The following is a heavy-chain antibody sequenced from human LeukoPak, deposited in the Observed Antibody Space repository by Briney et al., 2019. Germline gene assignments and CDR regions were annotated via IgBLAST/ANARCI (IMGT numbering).Heavy chain of an antibody. Sequence: ASVKVSCKASGYTFTGYYIHWVRQAPGQGLEWMGWINPNNGGTNYAQKFQGRVTMTRDTSIGTAYMEPGRLTSDDTAVYYCARGRSMIELDYWGQGTLVTVSS. J-gene: IGHJ4*02. CDR2: INPNNGGT. CDR3: ARGRSMIELDY. D-gene: IGHD3-22*01. CDR1: GYTFTGYY. V-gene: IGHV1-2*02.